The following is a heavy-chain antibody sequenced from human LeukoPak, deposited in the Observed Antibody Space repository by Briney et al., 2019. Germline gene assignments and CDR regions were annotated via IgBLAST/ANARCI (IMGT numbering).Heavy chain of an antibody. J-gene: IGHJ4*02. CDR2: IKSIPDSGTT. CDR3: TTAPPKKYYFDSSGYYILSAYFDS. CDR1: GFSFSNAW. D-gene: IGHD3-22*01. Sequence: PAGSLRLSCAASGFSFSNAWMSWVRQAPGKGLEWVGRIKSIPDSGTTDYAAPVKGRFTISRDDSKTTLYLQMNSLRTEDTAVYYCTTAPPKKYYFDSSGYYILSAYFDSWGQGTLVTVSS. V-gene: IGHV3-15*01.